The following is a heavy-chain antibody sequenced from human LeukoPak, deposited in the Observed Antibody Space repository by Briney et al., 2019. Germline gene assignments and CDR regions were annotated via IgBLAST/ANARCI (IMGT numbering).Heavy chain of an antibody. V-gene: IGHV4-59*01. CDR3: ARGGYYGSGNDFRFDP. CDR1: GGSINSYY. J-gene: IGHJ5*02. D-gene: IGHD3-10*01. CDR2: IHYTGST. Sequence: PSETLSLTCTVSGGSINSYYWSWIRKPPAKGLEFIGYIHYTGSTNYNPSLKSLVTISVDTSKSQFSLKLSSVTAADTAIYYCARGGYYGSGNDFRFDPWGQGTLVTVSS.